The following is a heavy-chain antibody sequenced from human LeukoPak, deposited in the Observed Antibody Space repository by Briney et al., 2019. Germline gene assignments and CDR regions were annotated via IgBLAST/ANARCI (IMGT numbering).Heavy chain of an antibody. CDR3: ARDPSSGWYLKGWFDP. CDR2: ISSSSNYI. D-gene: IGHD6-19*01. J-gene: IGHJ5*02. V-gene: IGHV3-21*01. Sequence: PGGSLRLSCAASGFTFSSYSMNWVRQAPGKGLEWVSSISSSSNYIYYADSVKGRFTISRDNAKNSLYLQMNSLRAEDTAVYYCARDPSSGWYLKGWFDPWGQGTLVTVSS. CDR1: GFTFSSYS.